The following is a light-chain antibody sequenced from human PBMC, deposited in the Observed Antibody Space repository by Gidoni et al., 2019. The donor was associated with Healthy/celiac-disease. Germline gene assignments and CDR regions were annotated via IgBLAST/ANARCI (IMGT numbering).Light chain of an antibody. CDR1: QGISSW. CDR2: AAS. V-gene: IGKV1-12*01. CDR3: QQANSFPIT. Sequence: DIQMTQSPSSVSASVGDRVTITCRASQGISSWLAWYPQKPGKAPKLLIYAASSLQSGVPSRFSGSGSGTDFTLTISSLQPEDFATYYCQQANSFPITFXQXTRLEI. J-gene: IGKJ5*01.